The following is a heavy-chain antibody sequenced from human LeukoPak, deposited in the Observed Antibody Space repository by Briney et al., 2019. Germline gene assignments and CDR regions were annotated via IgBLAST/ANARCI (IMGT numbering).Heavy chain of an antibody. CDR1: GFTFSSYW. Sequence: GGSLRLSCAAPGFTFSSYWMSWVRQAPGKGLEWVANIKQDGSEKYYVDSVKGRFTISRDNAKNSLYLQMNSLRAEDTAVYYCAREDVASGHFDYWGQGTLVTVSS. J-gene: IGHJ4*02. D-gene: IGHD5-12*01. CDR2: IKQDGSEK. CDR3: AREDVASGHFDY. V-gene: IGHV3-7*01.